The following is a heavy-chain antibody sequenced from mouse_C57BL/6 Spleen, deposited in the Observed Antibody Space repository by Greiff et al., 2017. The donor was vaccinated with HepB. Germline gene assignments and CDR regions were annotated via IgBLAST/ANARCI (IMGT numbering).Heavy chain of an antibody. Sequence: EVQLVESGGGLVKPGGSLKLSCAASGFTFSDYGMHWVRQAPEKGLEWVAYISSGSSTIYYADTVKGRFTISRDNAKNTLFLQMTSLRSEDTAMYYCASGWGYPYYYAMDYWGQGTSVTVSS. CDR2: ISSGSSTI. J-gene: IGHJ4*01. CDR3: ASGWGYPYYYAMDY. V-gene: IGHV5-17*01. CDR1: GFTFSDYG. D-gene: IGHD2-2*01.